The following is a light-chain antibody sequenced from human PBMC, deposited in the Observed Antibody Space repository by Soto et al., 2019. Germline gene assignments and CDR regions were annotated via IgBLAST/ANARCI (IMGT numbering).Light chain of an antibody. V-gene: IGKV1-33*01. CDR2: DAS. CDR1: HDVSRN. Sequence: DIPMTQSPSSLSASEGDRVTITCQSSHDVSRNLNWFQQKPGEAPQLLIYDASNLERGVPSRFSGSGSGTDFTLPISSLQPEDVATYYCQQYNSMLSFGGGTEVEIK. CDR3: QQYNSMLS. J-gene: IGKJ4*01.